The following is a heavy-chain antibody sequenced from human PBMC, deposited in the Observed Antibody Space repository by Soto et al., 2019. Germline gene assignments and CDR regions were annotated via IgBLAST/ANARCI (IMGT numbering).Heavy chain of an antibody. V-gene: IGHV5-51*01. CDR2: IYPGDSDT. J-gene: IGHJ6*02. Sequence: VASVKVSCKASGYTFNSYAMHWVRQIHGKGLEWMGIIYPGDSDTRYSPSFQGQVTISADKSISTAYLQWSSLKASDTAMYYCARRPSSSWYYYYGMDVWGQGTTVTVSS. CDR1: GYTFNSYA. D-gene: IGHD6-13*01. CDR3: ARRPSSSWYYYYGMDV.